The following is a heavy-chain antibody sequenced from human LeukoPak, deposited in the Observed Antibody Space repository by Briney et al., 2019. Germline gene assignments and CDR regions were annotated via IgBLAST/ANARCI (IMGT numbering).Heavy chain of an antibody. Sequence: GGSLRLSCAASGFNFSSYEMNWVRQAPGKGLEWVSYISSSGSTIYYADSVKGRFTISRDNAKNSLYLQMNSLRAEDTAVYYCAREGTYYGSGSYVAFDIWGQGTMVTVSS. J-gene: IGHJ3*02. CDR3: AREGTYYGSGSYVAFDI. CDR1: GFNFSSYE. D-gene: IGHD3-10*01. V-gene: IGHV3-48*03. CDR2: ISSSGSTI.